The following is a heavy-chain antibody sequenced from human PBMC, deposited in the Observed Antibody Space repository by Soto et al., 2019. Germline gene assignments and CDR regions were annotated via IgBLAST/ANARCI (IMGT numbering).Heavy chain of an antibody. Sequence: QVQLVQSGAEVKKPGASVKVSCKASGYTFTNYYIHWVRQAPGQGLEWMGIINPSGGSTDYTQKFRDRVTMSRETSTSTVYMELSSLRSEDTAVYYCARDHRLLWFGELLIWGQGTLVTVSS. V-gene: IGHV1-46*01. D-gene: IGHD3-10*01. CDR3: ARDHRLLWFGELLI. J-gene: IGHJ4*02. CDR1: GYTFTNYY. CDR2: INPSGGST.